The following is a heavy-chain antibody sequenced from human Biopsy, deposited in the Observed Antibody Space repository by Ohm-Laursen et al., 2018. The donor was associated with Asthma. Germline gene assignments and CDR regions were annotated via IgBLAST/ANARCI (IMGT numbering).Heavy chain of an antibody. CDR2: IYYSGST. J-gene: IGHJ4*02. Sequence: SDTLSLTCTVSGGSVSSGSYYWSWIRQPPGKGLEWIGYIYYSGSTNYNPSLKSRVTISVDTSKNQFPLKLSSVTAADTAVYYCARERAGYYGSGSYLGYWGQGTLVTVSS. CDR1: GGSVSSGSYY. CDR3: ARERAGYYGSGSYLGY. D-gene: IGHD3-10*01. V-gene: IGHV4-61*01.